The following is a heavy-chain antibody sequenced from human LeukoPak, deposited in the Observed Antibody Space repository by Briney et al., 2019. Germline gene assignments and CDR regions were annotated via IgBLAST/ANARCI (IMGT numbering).Heavy chain of an antibody. D-gene: IGHD6-13*01. CDR3: ARGFRYSSSWFDY. CDR1: GGSFSGYY. Sequence: SETLSLTCAVYGGSFSGYYWSWIRQPPGKGLEWIGEINHSGSTNYNRSLKSRVTISVDTSKNQFSLKLSSVTAADTAVYYCARGFRYSSSWFDYWGQGTLVTVSS. J-gene: IGHJ4*02. CDR2: INHSGST. V-gene: IGHV4-34*01.